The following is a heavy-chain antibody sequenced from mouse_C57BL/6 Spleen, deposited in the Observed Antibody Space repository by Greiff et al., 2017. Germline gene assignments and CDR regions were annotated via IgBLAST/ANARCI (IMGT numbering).Heavy chain of an antibody. Sequence: VKLQQPGAELVKPGASVKLSCKASGYTFTSYWMHWVKQRPGQGLEWIGMIHPNSGSTNYNEKFKSKATLTVDKSSSTAYMQLSSLTSEDSAVYYCARGDYYYGSSLDYWGQGTTLTVSS. CDR2: IHPNSGST. CDR3: ARGDYYYGSSLDY. V-gene: IGHV1-64*01. CDR1: GYTFTSYW. J-gene: IGHJ2*01. D-gene: IGHD1-1*01.